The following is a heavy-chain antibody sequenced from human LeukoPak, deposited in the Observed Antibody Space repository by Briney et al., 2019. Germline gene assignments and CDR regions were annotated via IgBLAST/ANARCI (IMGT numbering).Heavy chain of an antibody. CDR2: ISSSSSSI. V-gene: IGHV3-48*04. CDR3: AREYGSGSYQFDY. J-gene: IGHJ4*02. CDR1: GFTFSSYS. Sequence: GGSLRLSCAASGFTFSSYSMNWVRQAPGKGLEWVSYISSSSSSIYYADSVKGRFTISRDNAKNTLYLQMNSLRAEDTALYYCAREYGSGSYQFDYWGQGTLVTVSS. D-gene: IGHD3-10*01.